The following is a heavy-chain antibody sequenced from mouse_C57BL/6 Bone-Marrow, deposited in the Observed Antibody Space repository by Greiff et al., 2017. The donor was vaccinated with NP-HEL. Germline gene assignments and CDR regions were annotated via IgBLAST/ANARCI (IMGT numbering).Heavy chain of an antibody. CDR2: IYPRSGNT. Sequence: QVQLKESGAELARPGASVKLSCKASGYTFTSYGISWVKQRTGQGLEWIGEIYPRSGNTYYNEKFKGKATLTADKSSSTAYMELRSLTSEDSAVYFCARCLPFAYWGQGTLVTVSA. J-gene: IGHJ3*01. CDR3: ARCLPFAY. CDR1: GYTFTSYG. V-gene: IGHV1-81*01. D-gene: IGHD2-1*01.